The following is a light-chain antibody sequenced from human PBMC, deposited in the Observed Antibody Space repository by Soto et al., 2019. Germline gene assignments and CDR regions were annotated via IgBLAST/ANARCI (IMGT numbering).Light chain of an antibody. V-gene: IGKV1-27*01. Sequence: DIQMTQSPSSLSASVGDRITIACRASQGIGNYVAWYQQRPGQVPKLLISAASTLQSGVPSRFSGRGSGTDFTLTISNLQPEDVATYYCQKYDSVPVTFGPGTKVAFK. J-gene: IGKJ3*01. CDR3: QKYDSVPVT. CDR2: AAS. CDR1: QGIGNY.